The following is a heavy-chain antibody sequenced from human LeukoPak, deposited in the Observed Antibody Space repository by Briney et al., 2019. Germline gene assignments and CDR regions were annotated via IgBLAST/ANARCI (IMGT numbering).Heavy chain of an antibody. J-gene: IGHJ5*02. CDR3: ARDPRGSYVDWFDP. Sequence: PSETLSLTCTVSGGSITSDTYYWAWIRQPPRKGLEWIGSVYYSGNAYYSPSLKSRVTISVDTSKNHFSLRLTSVTAADTAVYYCARDPRGSYVDWFDPWGQGTLVTVSS. V-gene: IGHV4-39*07. CDR1: GGSITSDTYY. CDR2: VYYSGNA. D-gene: IGHD1-26*01.